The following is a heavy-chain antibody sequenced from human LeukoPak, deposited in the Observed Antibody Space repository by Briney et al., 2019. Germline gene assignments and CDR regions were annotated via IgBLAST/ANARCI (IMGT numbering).Heavy chain of an antibody. CDR1: GGTFSSYA. CDR3: ARDLGYFANWFDP. D-gene: IGHD2-15*01. Sequence: SVKVSCKAPGGTFSSYAISWVRQAPGQGLEWMGGIIPIFGTANYAQKFQGRVTITADESTSTAYMELSSLRSEDTAVYYCARDLGYFANWFDPWGQGTLVTVSS. J-gene: IGHJ5*02. V-gene: IGHV1-69*01. CDR2: IIPIFGTA.